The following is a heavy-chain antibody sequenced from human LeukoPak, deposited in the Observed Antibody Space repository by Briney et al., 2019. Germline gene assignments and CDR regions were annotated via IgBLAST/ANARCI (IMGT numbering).Heavy chain of an antibody. D-gene: IGHD6-13*01. CDR2: FDPEDGET. CDR3: ATCIAAAGNYYYGMDV. Sequence: ASVKVSCKVSGYTLTELSMHWVRQAPGKGLEWMGGFDPEDGETIYAQKFRGRVTMTEDTSTDTAYMELSSLRSEDTAVYYCATCIAAAGNYYYGMDVWGQGTTVTVSS. J-gene: IGHJ6*02. V-gene: IGHV1-24*01. CDR1: GYTLTELS.